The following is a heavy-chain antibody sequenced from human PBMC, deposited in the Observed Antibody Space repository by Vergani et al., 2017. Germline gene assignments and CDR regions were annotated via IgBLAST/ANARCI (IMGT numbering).Heavy chain of an antibody. Sequence: QVQLVESEGGVVQPGRSLTLSCVASGFTFSSHGMHWVRQAPGKGLEWVAVIWYDGSNKYYGDSVKGRFTISRDNSKNTLYLQMNSLRVEDTAVYYCARETLYSGADYYYMDVWGKXP. CDR2: IWYDGSNK. V-gene: IGHV3-33*01. CDR3: ARETLYSGADYYYMDV. J-gene: IGHJ6*03. CDR1: GFTFSSHG. D-gene: IGHD1-26*01.